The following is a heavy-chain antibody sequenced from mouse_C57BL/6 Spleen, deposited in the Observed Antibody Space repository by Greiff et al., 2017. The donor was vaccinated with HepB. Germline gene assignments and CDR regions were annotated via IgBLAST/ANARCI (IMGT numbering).Heavy chain of an antibody. Sequence: EVMLVESGGDLVKPGGSLKLSCAASGFTFSSYGMSWVRQTPDKRLEWVATISSGGSYTYYPDSVKGRFTISRDNAKNTLYLQMSSLKSEDTAMYYCARQSSYWYFDVWGTGTTVTVSS. J-gene: IGHJ1*03. CDR1: GFTFSSYG. CDR2: ISSGGSYT. V-gene: IGHV5-6*01. CDR3: ARQSSYWYFDV. D-gene: IGHD1-1*01.